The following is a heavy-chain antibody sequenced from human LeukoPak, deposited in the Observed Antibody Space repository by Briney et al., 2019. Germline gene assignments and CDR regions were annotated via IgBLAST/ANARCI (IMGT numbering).Heavy chain of an antibody. CDR3: ARGVYCSSTSCYGSLFDY. CDR1: GGTFSSYA. D-gene: IGHD2-2*01. CDR2: IIPIFGIA. J-gene: IGHJ4*02. Sequence: WASVKVSCKASGGTFSSYAISWVRQAPGQGLEWMGRIIPIFGIANYAQKLQGRVTITADKSTSTAYMELSSLRSEDTAVYYCARGVYCSSTSCYGSLFDYWGQGTLVTVSS. V-gene: IGHV1-69*04.